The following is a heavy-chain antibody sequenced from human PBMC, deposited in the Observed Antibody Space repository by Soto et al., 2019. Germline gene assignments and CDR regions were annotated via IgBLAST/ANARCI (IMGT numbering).Heavy chain of an antibody. Sequence: QVQLVQSGAEMKEPGSSVKVSCKTSGGTFSSSAISWLRQAPGQGLEWMGGIIPLFRTPDYAQKFQDIVTIVADESTSTAYMELSSLTSEDTSVYYCARENARLQLGGTHYYVLAGGGQGTTITCSS. CDR1: GGTFSSSA. J-gene: IGHJ6*02. D-gene: IGHD5-12*01. CDR2: IIPLFRTP. V-gene: IGHV1-69*12. CDR3: ARENARLQLGGTHYYVLAG.